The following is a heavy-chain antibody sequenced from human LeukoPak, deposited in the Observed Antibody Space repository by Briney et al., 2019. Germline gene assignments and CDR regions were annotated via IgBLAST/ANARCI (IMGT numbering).Heavy chain of an antibody. D-gene: IGHD6-13*01. CDR1: GFTFNHYA. Sequence: GGSLRLSCATSGFTFNHYAMSWVRQAPGKGLEWVSSISGSGGSTNYADSVKGRFTISRDHSKSTLYLQLNSLRAEDTAVYYCAKTEGSSWSYYYYMDAWGKGATVTVSS. CDR2: ISGSGGST. J-gene: IGHJ6*03. CDR3: AKTEGSSWSYYYYMDA. V-gene: IGHV3-23*01.